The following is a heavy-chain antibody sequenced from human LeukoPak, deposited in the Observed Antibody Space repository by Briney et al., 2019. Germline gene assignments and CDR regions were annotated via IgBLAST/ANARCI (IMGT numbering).Heavy chain of an antibody. CDR3: ARASGYSYGYGAN. V-gene: IGHV1-2*02. Sequence: ASVKVSCKASGYTFTGYYMHWVRQAPGQGLEWMGWINPNSGGTNYAQKFQGRVTMTRDTSISTAYMELSRLRSDDTAVYYCARASGYSYGYGANWGQGTLVTVSS. CDR2: INPNSGGT. D-gene: IGHD5-18*01. J-gene: IGHJ4*02. CDR1: GYTFTGYY.